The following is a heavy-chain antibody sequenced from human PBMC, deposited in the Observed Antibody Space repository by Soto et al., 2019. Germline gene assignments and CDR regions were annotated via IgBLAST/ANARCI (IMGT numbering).Heavy chain of an antibody. Sequence: ASVKGSCKASGYTFTGYYMHWVRQAPGQGLEWMGWINPNSGGTNCAQKFQGRVTMTRDTSISTAYMELSRRRSDDTAVSYCARVKLQFRWFDPWGQGTLVTVSP. CDR1: GYTFTGYY. V-gene: IGHV1-2*02. D-gene: IGHD5-12*01. CDR2: INPNSGGT. CDR3: ARVKLQFRWFDP. J-gene: IGHJ5*02.